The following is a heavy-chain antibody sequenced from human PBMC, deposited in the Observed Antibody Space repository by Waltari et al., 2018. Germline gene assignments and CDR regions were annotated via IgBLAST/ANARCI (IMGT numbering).Heavy chain of an antibody. D-gene: IGHD3-10*01. CDR1: GGSFSGYY. V-gene: IGHV4-34*01. CDR3: ARGIRYYYGSGVPRFDY. J-gene: IGHJ4*02. Sequence: QVQLQQWGAGLLKPSETLSLTCAVYGGSFSGYYWSWIRQPPGKGLEWIGEINHSGSTNYNPSLKSRVTISVDTSKNQFSLKLSSVTAADTAVYYCARGIRYYYGSGVPRFDYWGQGTLVTVSS. CDR2: INHSGST.